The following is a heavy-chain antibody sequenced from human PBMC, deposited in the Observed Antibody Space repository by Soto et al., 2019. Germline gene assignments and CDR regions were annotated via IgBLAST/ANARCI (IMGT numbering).Heavy chain of an antibody. V-gene: IGHV3-23*01. Sequence: EVQLLESGGGLVQPGGSLRLSCATSGFTFSTYAMNWLRQAPGRGLECVSFISGSGRTTYYADSVKGRFTVSRDNYKNTLYLQTNSLRAEDTALYYCAKFRGPSYSYYYMDVWGKGATVTVSS. CDR2: ISGSGRTT. J-gene: IGHJ6*03. D-gene: IGHD3-16*01. CDR1: GFTFSTYA. CDR3: AKFRGPSYSYYYMDV.